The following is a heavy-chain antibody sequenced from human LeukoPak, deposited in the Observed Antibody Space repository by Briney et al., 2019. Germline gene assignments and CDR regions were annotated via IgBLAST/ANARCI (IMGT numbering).Heavy chain of an antibody. Sequence: SQTLSLTCTVSGGSISSGDYYWSWIRQPPGRGLEWIGYIYYSGSTYYNPSLKSRVTTSVDTSKNQFSLKLSSVTAADTAVYYCAKSTYYYDTFVNAFDLWGQGTVVTVSS. CDR2: IYYSGST. J-gene: IGHJ3*01. CDR3: AKSTYYYDTFVNAFDL. D-gene: IGHD3-22*01. V-gene: IGHV4-30-4*01. CDR1: GGSISSGDYY.